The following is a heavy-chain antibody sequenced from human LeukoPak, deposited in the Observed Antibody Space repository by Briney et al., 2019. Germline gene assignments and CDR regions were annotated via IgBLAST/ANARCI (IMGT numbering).Heavy chain of an antibody. CDR3: ARGFPMVRGTQYWYFDL. CDR1: GDSVSSNSAA. J-gene: IGHJ2*01. D-gene: IGHD3-10*01. V-gene: IGHV6-1*01. CDR2: TYYRSKWYN. Sequence: SQTLSLTCAISGDSVSSNSAAWNWIRQSPSRGLEWLGRTYYRSKWYNDYAVSVKSRITINPDTSKNQFSLQLNSVTPEDTAVYYCARGFPMVRGTQYWYFDLWGRGTLVTVSS.